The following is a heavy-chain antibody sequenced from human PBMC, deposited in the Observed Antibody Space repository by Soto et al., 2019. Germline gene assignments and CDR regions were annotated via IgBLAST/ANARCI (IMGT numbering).Heavy chain of an antibody. CDR2: IDPSDSYT. J-gene: IGHJ6*02. CDR3: ARSISARHPSDYYYYGMDV. CDR1: GYSFTSYW. Sequence: GESLKISCKGSGYSFTSYWISWVRQMPGKGLEWMGRIDPSDSYTNYSPSFQGHVTISADKSISTAYLQWSSLKASDTAMYYCARSISARHPSDYYYYGMDVWGQGTTVTVSS. V-gene: IGHV5-10-1*01. D-gene: IGHD6-6*01.